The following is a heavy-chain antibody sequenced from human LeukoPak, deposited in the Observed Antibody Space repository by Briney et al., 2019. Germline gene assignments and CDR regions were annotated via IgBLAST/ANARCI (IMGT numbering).Heavy chain of an antibody. CDR2: IYYSGST. D-gene: IGHD1-26*01. J-gene: IGHJ4*02. CDR1: GGSISSGDYY. CDR3: AREVGATPFDY. Sequence: SETLSLTCTVSGGSISSGDYYWSWIRQPPGKGLEWIGYIYYSGSTYYNPSLKSRVTISVDTSKNQFSLKLSSVTAADTAVYYCAREVGATPFDYWGQGTLVTVSS. V-gene: IGHV4-30-4*01.